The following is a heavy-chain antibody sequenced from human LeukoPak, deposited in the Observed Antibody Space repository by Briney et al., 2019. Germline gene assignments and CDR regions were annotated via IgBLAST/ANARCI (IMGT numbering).Heavy chain of an antibody. V-gene: IGHV4-59*01. CDR3: ARTYYDILTGYYHSWFDP. CDR2: IYYSGST. D-gene: IGHD3-9*01. J-gene: IGHJ5*02. CDR1: GGSISSYY. Sequence: SETLSLXCTVSGGSISSYYWSWIRQPPGKGLEWIGYIYYSGSTNYNPSLKSRVTISVDTSKNQFSLKLSSVTAADTAVYYCARTYYDILTGYYHSWFDPWGQGTLVTVSS.